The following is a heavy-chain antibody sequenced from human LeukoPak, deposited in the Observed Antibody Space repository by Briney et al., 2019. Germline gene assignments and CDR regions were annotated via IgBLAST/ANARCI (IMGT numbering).Heavy chain of an antibody. V-gene: IGHV3-20*04. CDR3: ARVPFYDFWSGALGAFDI. Sequence: GGSLRLSCAASGFTFDDYGMSWVRQAPGKELEWVSGINWNGGSTGYADSVKGRFTISRDNAKNSLYLQMNSLRAEDTALYYCARVPFYDFWSGALGAFDIWGQGTMVTVSS. J-gene: IGHJ3*02. D-gene: IGHD3-3*01. CDR2: INWNGGST. CDR1: GFTFDDYG.